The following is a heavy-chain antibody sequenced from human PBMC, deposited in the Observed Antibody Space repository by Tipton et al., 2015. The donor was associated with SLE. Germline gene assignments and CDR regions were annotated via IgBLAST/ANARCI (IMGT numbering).Heavy chain of an antibody. CDR2: ISHSGST. Sequence: AVCGGSFSGYYWNWIRQPPGKGLEWIGEISHSGSTYYNPSLKSRVTISVDTSKNQFSLKLSSVTAADTAVYYCARGDLTNWINNPFDSWGQGTLVTVSS. D-gene: IGHD1/OR15-1a*01. CDR3: ARGDLTNWINNPFDS. J-gene: IGHJ4*02. CDR1: GGSFSGYY. V-gene: IGHV4-34*01.